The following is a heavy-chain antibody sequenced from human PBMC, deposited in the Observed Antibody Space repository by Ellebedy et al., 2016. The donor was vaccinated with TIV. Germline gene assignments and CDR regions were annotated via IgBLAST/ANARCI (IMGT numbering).Heavy chain of an antibody. D-gene: IGHD3-3*01. CDR2: ISAYNGNT. CDR3: ARDSYYDFWSGYEKIDY. J-gene: IGHJ4*02. V-gene: IGHV1-18*01. Sequence: ASVKVSXXASGYTFTSYGISWVRQAPGQGLEWMGWISAYNGNTNYAQKLQGRVTMTTDTSTSTAYMELRSLRSDDTAVYYCARDSYYDFWSGYEKIDYWGQGTLVTVSS. CDR1: GYTFTSYG.